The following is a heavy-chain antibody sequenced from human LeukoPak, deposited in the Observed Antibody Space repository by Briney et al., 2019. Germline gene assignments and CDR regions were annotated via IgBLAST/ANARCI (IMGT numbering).Heavy chain of an antibody. D-gene: IGHD5-18*01. CDR1: GFTFSSYS. CDR2: ISSSSSYI. V-gene: IGHV3-21*01. J-gene: IGHJ4*02. CDR3: ARWVRGGYSYGPHFDY. Sequence: GGSLRLSCAASGFTFSSYSMNWVRQAPGKGLEWVSSISSSSSYIYYADSVKGRFTISRDNAKNSLYLQMNSLRAEDTAVYYCARWVRGGYSYGPHFDYWGQGTLVTVSS.